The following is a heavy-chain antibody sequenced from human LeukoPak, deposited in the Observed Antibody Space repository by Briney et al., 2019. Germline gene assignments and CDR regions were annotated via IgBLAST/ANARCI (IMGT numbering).Heavy chain of an antibody. CDR1: GFTFSSYA. D-gene: IGHD6-13*01. CDR2: ISGSGDTT. CDR3: AVLRTLWQQVLDH. Sequence: GGSLRLSCVVSGFTFSSYAMSWVRQAPGKGLEWVSTISGSGDTTYYADSVKGRFTISRDNSKNTLYLQMNSLRAEDTAVYYCAVLRTLWQQVLDHWGQGTLVTVSS. V-gene: IGHV3-23*01. J-gene: IGHJ4*02.